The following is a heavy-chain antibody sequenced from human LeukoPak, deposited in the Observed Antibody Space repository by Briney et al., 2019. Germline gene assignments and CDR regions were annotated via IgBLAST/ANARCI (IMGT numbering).Heavy chain of an antibody. CDR2: ISYDGSNK. Sequence: GGSLRLSCAASGFTFSSYAMHWVRQAPGKGLEWVAVISYDGSNKYYADSVKGRSTISRDNSKNTLYLQMNSLRAEDTAVYYCARAKAVAGPFDYWGQGTLVTVSS. J-gene: IGHJ4*02. D-gene: IGHD6-19*01. CDR1: GFTFSSYA. V-gene: IGHV3-30-3*01. CDR3: ARAKAVAGPFDY.